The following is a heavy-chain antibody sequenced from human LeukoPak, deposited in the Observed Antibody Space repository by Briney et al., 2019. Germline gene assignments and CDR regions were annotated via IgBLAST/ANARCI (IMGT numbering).Heavy chain of an antibody. CDR3: AREYGDYGIGYFDN. J-gene: IGHJ4*02. D-gene: IGHD4-17*01. CDR2: IYYSGST. V-gene: IGHV4-39*01. CDR1: GGSISSSSYY. Sequence: SETLSLTCTVSGGSISSSSYYWGWIRQPPGKGLEWIGSIYYSGSTYYNPSLKSRVTISVDTSKNQFSLKLSSVTAADTAVYYCAREYGDYGIGYFDNWGQGTLVTVSS.